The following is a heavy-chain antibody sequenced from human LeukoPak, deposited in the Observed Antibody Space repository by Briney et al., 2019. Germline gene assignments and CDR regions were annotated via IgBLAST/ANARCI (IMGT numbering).Heavy chain of an antibody. Sequence: SETLSLTCAVSGHSISTGYYLGWIRQPPGNGLEWIGSMSHNRGTYYNPSLKSRVTISMDTSKNQISLRLTSVTAADTAVYYCASYYASGVSAYNYYGMDVWGKGTTVTVSS. CDR1: GHSISTGYY. CDR3: ASYYASGVSAYNYYGMDV. D-gene: IGHD3-10*01. V-gene: IGHV4-38-2*01. J-gene: IGHJ6*04. CDR2: MSHNRGT.